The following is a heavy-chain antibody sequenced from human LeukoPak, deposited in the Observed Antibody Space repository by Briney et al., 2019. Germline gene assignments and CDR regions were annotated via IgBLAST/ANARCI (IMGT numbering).Heavy chain of an antibody. CDR1: GYTFTGYY. J-gene: IGHJ5*02. CDR2: IKPNNGGT. Sequence: ASVKVSCTASGYTFTGYYMHWVRQAPGQGLEWMGWIKPNNGGTNYAQKFQGRVTMTRDTSISTANMELSRLRSDDTAVYYCARARGDIVVVPAAIWFDPWGQGTLVTVSS. V-gene: IGHV1-2*02. CDR3: ARARGDIVVVPAAIWFDP. D-gene: IGHD2-2*01.